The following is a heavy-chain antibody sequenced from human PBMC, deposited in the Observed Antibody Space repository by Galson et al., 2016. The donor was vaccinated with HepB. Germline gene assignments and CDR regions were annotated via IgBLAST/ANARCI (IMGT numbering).Heavy chain of an antibody. CDR1: GFTSKNYT. CDR3: ARDFNRYDSSGPFDY. Sequence: SLRLSCAASGFTSKNYTMNWVRQAPGKGLEWLSSITSRSYICYADSLKGRFTISRDNAKNSLHLQMNSLRVEDTAIYYCARDFNRYDSSGPFDYWGQGTPVTVSS. CDR2: ITSRSYI. J-gene: IGHJ4*02. D-gene: IGHD3-22*01. V-gene: IGHV3-69-1*01.